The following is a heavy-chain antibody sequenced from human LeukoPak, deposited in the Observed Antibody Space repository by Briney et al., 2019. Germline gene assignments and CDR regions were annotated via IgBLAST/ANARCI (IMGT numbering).Heavy chain of an antibody. CDR2: IYPCDSDT. CDR1: GYSITNFW. J-gene: IGHJ6*02. V-gene: IGHV5-51*01. Sequence: GESLETSGRGFGYSITNFWIVWVRQMPGKGLEWMGIIYPCDSDTRYSPSFQGQVTISADKSISTAYLQWSSLKASDTAMYYCARLYYCYGMDVWGQGTTVTVSS. CDR3: ARLYYCYGMDV.